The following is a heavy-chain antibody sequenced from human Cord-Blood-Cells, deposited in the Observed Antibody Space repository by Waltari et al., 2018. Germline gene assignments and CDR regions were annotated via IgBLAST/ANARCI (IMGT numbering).Heavy chain of an antibody. J-gene: IGHJ2*01. V-gene: IGHV1-8*03. D-gene: IGHD1-20*01. CDR1: GYTFTSYD. CDR3: ARGLLTGPYWYFDL. Sequence: QVQLVQSGAEVKKPGASVTVSCKASGYTFTSYDVNRVRQATGQGLEWMGWMNPNSGNTGYAQKCQGRVTITRNTSISTAYMELSSLRSEDTAVYYCARGLLTGPYWYFDLWGRGTLVTVSS. CDR2: MNPNSGNT.